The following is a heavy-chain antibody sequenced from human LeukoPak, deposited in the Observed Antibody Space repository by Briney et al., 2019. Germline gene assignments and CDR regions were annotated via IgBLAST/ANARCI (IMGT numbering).Heavy chain of an antibody. D-gene: IGHD3-3*01. Sequence: GGSLRLSCAASGFTFSNYDMHWVGQAPGKGLEWVAVISYDGTNKYYADSVKGRFTISRDNSKSTLYLQMNSLRAEDTAVYYCAKENDFVYWGQGTLVTVSS. V-gene: IGHV3-30*18. CDR3: AKENDFVY. CDR1: GFTFSNYD. CDR2: ISYDGTNK. J-gene: IGHJ4*02.